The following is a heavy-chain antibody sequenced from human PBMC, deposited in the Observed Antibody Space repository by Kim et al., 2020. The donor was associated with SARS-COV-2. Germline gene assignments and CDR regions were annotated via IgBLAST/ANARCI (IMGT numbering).Heavy chain of an antibody. J-gene: IGHJ4*02. Sequence: GGSLRLSCAASGFTFSSYAMSWVRQAPGKGLEWVSAISGSGGSTYYADSVKGRFTISRDNSKNTLYLQMNSLRAEDTAVYYCAKEGVYDILTGYYNTLGDYWGQGTLVTVSS. CDR2: ISGSGGST. D-gene: IGHD3-9*01. CDR1: GFTFSSYA. V-gene: IGHV3-23*01. CDR3: AKEGVYDILTGYYNTLGDY.